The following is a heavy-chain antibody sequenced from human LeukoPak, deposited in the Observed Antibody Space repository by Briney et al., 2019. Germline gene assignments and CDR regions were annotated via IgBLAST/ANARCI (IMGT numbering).Heavy chain of an antibody. Sequence: SETLSLTCAVYGGSFSGHYWSWIRQPPGKGLEWIGEINHSGSTNYNPSLKSRVTISVDTSKNQFSLKLSSVTAADTAVYYCARLALRYCSTTSCYAPSDYSGQGTLVTVSS. CDR3: ARLALRYCSTTSCYAPSDY. J-gene: IGHJ4*02. CDR2: INHSGST. CDR1: GGSFSGHY. D-gene: IGHD2-2*01. V-gene: IGHV4-34*01.